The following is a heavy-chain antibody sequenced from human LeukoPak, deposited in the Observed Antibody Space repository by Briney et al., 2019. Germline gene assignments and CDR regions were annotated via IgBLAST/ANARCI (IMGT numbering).Heavy chain of an antibody. V-gene: IGHV3-30*03. CDR2: ISYDGSNK. Sequence: GRSLRLSCAASGFTFSSYGMHWVRQAPGRGLEWVAVISYDGSNKCYADPVKGRFTISRDNSKNTLYLQMNSLRAEDTAVYYCARAKSQQWLVGVYWGQGTLVTVSP. CDR3: ARAKSQQWLVGVY. J-gene: IGHJ4*02. CDR1: GFTFSSYG. D-gene: IGHD6-19*01.